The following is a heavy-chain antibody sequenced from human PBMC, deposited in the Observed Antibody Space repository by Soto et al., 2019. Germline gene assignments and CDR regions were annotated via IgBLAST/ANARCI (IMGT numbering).Heavy chain of an antibody. V-gene: IGHV2-5*02. J-gene: IGHJ6*02. Sequence: QITLKESGPTLVKPTQTLTLTCTFSGFSLTTSGVGVGWIRQPPGKALEWLALIYWDDDKRYSPSLKNRLTITQDTPRNQIVLTLIDLEPVDTATYYCAHKSRVPFGMDVWGQGTTVTVAS. CDR3: AHKSRVPFGMDV. CDR1: GFSLTTSGVG. CDR2: IYWDDDK. D-gene: IGHD3-10*01.